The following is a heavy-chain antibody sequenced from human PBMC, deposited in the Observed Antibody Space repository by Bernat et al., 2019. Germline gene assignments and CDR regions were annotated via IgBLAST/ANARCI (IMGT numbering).Heavy chain of an antibody. J-gene: IGHJ6*03. CDR3: ARDPYSSSFEYYMDV. Sequence: QVQLVESGGGLVKPGGSLRLSCAASGFTFSDYYMSWIRQAPGKGLEWVSYISSSSSYTNYADSVKGRFTISRDNAKNSLYLQMNSLRAEDTAVYYCARDPYSSSFEYYMDVWGKGTTVTVSS. CDR1: GFTFSDYY. V-gene: IGHV3-11*06. CDR2: ISSSSSYT. D-gene: IGHD6-6*01.